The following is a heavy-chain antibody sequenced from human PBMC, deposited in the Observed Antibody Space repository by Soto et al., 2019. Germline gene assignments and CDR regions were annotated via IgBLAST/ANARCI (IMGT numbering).Heavy chain of an antibody. CDR1: GFTFNSYG. Sequence: GGSLRLSCAASGFTFNSYGIHWVRQAPGKGLEWVAVISHDGSKTNYADSVKGRVTISRDNSKDTVYLQMNSLRAEDTAVYYCAKDLIGSYYYGAGSYSTGGYWGQGTLVTVSS. D-gene: IGHD3-10*01. V-gene: IGHV3-30*18. CDR3: AKDLIGSYYYGAGSYSTGGY. CDR2: ISHDGSKT. J-gene: IGHJ4*02.